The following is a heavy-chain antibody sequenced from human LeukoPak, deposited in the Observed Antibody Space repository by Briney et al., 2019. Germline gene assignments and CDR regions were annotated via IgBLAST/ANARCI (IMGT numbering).Heavy chain of an antibody. CDR2: INPNSGST. D-gene: IGHD5-18*01. CDR3: ARGGRQLWQSYFDD. V-gene: IGHV1-46*01. Sequence: GASVKVSCKASGFTFSDFFLNWVRQAPGQGLEWLGIINPNSGSTDYPQKFQGRLTMTGDMSTSTFYMELSCLTSEDTAIYYCARGGRQLWQSYFDDWGQGTLVTVSS. J-gene: IGHJ4*03. CDR1: GFTFSDFF.